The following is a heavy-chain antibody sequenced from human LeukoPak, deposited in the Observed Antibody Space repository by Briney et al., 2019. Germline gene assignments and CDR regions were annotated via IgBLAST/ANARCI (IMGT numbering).Heavy chain of an antibody. CDR3: AKERRGYYSEY. J-gene: IGHJ4*02. CDR2: ISFDGSKE. CDR1: GFTFSSYA. Sequence: GVSLRLSCAASGFTFSSYAMQWVRQAPGKGLEWVALISFDGSKEYYADSVKGRFTIPRDKSKNTLRLQMNNLRAEDTAVYYCAKERRGYYSEYWGQGTQVTVSS. D-gene: IGHD3-22*01. V-gene: IGHV3-30*02.